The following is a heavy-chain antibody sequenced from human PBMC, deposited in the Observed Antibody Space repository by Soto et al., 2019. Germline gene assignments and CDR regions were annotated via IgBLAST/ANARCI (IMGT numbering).Heavy chain of an antibody. CDR1: GFTFSSYG. CDR2: ISYDGSNK. V-gene: IGHV3-30*18. D-gene: IGHD3-10*01. Sequence: PGGSLRLSCAASGFTFSSYGMHWVRQAPGKGLEWVAVISYDGSNKYYADSVKGRFTISRDNSKNTLYLQMNSLRAEDTAVYYCAKDGVGDYGRTRMDVWGQGTTVTVSS. CDR3: AKDGVGDYGRTRMDV. J-gene: IGHJ6*02.